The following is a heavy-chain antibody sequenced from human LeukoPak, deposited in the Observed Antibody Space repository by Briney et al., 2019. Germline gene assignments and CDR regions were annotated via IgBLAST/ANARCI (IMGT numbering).Heavy chain of an antibody. J-gene: IGHJ4*02. D-gene: IGHD5-12*01. V-gene: IGHV1-18*01. CDR2: ISAYNGNT. CDR1: GYTFTSYG. Sequence: ASVKVSCKASGYTFTSYGISWVRQAPGQGLEWMGWISAYNGNTSYAQKLQGRVTMTTDTSTSTAYMELRSLRSDDTAVYYCARAPGYSGYDFLDYWGQGTLVTVSS. CDR3: ARAPGYSGYDFLDY.